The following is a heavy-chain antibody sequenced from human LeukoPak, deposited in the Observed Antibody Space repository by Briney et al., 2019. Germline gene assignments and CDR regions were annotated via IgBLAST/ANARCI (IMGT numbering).Heavy chain of an antibody. V-gene: IGHV3-30*14. CDR3: ARNPYYYYYGMDV. CDR2: ISYDGSNK. J-gene: IGHJ6*02. CDR1: GFTFSSYA. Sequence: GGSLRLSCAASGFTFSSYAMHWVRQAPGKGLEWVAVISYDGSNKYYADSVKGRFTISRDNSKHTLYLQNNRLRAEDTAVYYCARNPYYYYYGMDVWGQGTTVTVSS.